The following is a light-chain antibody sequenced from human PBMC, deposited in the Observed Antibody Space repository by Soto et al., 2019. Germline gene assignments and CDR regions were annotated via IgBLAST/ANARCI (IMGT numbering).Light chain of an antibody. Sequence: ELVLTQSPATLSLSPGERATLSCRASQSVSSYLAWYQQKPGQAPRLLIYGASTRATGIPARFSGSGSGTEFTLTIGSLQSEDFAVYYCQQYYRWPQTFGQGTKVDIK. V-gene: IGKV3-15*01. J-gene: IGKJ1*01. CDR1: QSVSSY. CDR3: QQYYRWPQT. CDR2: GAS.